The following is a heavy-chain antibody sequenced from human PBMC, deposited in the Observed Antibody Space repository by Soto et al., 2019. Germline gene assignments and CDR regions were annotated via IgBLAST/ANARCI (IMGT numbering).Heavy chain of an antibody. CDR3: ARHYGAAVFDY. Sequence: SETLSLTCTFSGDSISSSKYYWGWIRQPPGKGLEWIGSIYYSGSPYYNSSLKSRVTVSVDTSKNQFSLKLSSVTAADTAVYYCARHYGAAVFDYWGQGTLVTVSS. D-gene: IGHD6-13*01. CDR1: GDSISSSKYY. CDR2: IYYSGSP. J-gene: IGHJ4*02. V-gene: IGHV4-39*01.